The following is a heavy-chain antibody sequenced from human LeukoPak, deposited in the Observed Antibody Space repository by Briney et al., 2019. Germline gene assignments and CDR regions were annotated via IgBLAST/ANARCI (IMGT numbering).Heavy chain of an antibody. D-gene: IGHD3-10*01. V-gene: IGHV4-38-2*02. Sequence: SETLSLTCTVSGYFMSRGYYWGWIRQPPGKGVAWIWSIYHSGSTYYNPSLKSRVTISVDTSKNQFSLKLSSVTAADTAVYYCARQSTYYGSGSYHNPYYFDYWGQGTLVTVSS. CDR3: ARQSTYYGSGSYHNPYYFDY. CDR2: IYHSGST. J-gene: IGHJ4*02. CDR1: GYFMSRGYY.